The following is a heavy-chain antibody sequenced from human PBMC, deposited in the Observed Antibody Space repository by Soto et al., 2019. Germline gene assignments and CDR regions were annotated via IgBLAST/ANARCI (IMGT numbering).Heavy chain of an antibody. CDR2: LAPISGSP. CDR1: GDTFSHYV. V-gene: IGHV1-69*18. J-gene: IGHJ3*01. D-gene: IGHD1-26*01. CDR3: ARIGVGSRR. Sequence: VQMVQSGAEVKEPGSSVKVSCTNSGDTFSHYVMSWVRQAPGQGLEWMGSLAPISGSPNYAERFEGRLTISADAGMSTRCMELRSLKSEATAVYYCARIGVGSRRWGQGTLFTVSS.